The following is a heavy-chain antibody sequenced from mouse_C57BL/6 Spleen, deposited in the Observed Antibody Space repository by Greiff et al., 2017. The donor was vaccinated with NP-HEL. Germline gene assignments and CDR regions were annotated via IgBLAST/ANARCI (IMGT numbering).Heavy chain of an antibody. J-gene: IGHJ4*01. V-gene: IGHV1-81*01. CDR2: IYPRSGNT. CDR1: GYTFTSYG. CDR3: ATGVGDAMDY. Sequence: VKLVESGAELARPGASVKLSCKASGYTFTSYGISWVKQRPGQGLEWIGEIYPRSGNTYYNEKFKGKATLTADKSSSTAYMELRSLTSEDSAVYFCATGVGDAMDYWGQGTSVTVSS.